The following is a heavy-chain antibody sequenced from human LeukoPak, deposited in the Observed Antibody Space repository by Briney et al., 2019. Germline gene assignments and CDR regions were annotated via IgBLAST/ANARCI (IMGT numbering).Heavy chain of an antibody. J-gene: IGHJ6*03. CDR2: INPNSGGT. Sequence: ASVKVSCKASGYTFTDYYIHWVRQAPGQGLEWMGWINPNSGGTNYAQKFQGRVTMTRDTSISTAYMELSRLRSDDTAVYYCARVSVQWTYYDISGGDYYMDVWGKGTTVTISS. V-gene: IGHV1-2*02. D-gene: IGHD3-9*01. CDR3: ARVSVQWTYYDISGGDYYMDV. CDR1: GYTFTDYY.